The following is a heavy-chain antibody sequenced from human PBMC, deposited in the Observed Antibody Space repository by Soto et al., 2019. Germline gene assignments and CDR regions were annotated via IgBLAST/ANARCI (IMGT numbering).Heavy chain of an antibody. V-gene: IGHV3-30*18. CDR3: AKETDSGPLDY. CDR2: ISYDGSNK. CDR1: GFTFSSYV. Sequence: QVQLVESGGGVVQPGRSLRLSCAASGFTFSSYVMHWVRQAPGKGLEWVAVISYDGSNKYYADSVKGRFTISRDNSKNTLYLQMNSLRAEDTAVYYCAKETDSGPLDYWGQGPLVTVSS. J-gene: IGHJ4*02.